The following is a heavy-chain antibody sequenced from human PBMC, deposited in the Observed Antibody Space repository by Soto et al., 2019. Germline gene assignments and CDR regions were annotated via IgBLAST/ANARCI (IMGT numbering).Heavy chain of an antibody. V-gene: IGHV3-23*01. CDR2: IRGSGGVT. CDR3: AKIHSGSSEDAFDV. CDR1: GFTFISYA. J-gene: IGHJ3*01. D-gene: IGHD6-19*01. Sequence: EVQLLESGGGLVQPGGSQRLSCAASGFTFISYAMSWFRRGQGKGLEWVTLIRGSGGVTDYADSVKGRFTVSRDNSKNTMYLELNSLTAGDTAIYYCAKIHSGSSEDAFDVWGQGTVVTVSS.